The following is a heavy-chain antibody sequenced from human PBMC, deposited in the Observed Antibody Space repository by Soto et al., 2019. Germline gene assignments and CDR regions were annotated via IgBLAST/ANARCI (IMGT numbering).Heavy chain of an antibody. CDR1: GFTFSSYS. Sequence: GGSLRLSCAASGFTFSSYSMNWVRQAPGKGLEWVSSISSSSSYIYYADSVKGRFTISRDNAKNSLYLQMNSLRAEDTAVYYCAREGYCSGGSCYSYYYYYYYYMDVWGKGTTVTVSS. CDR2: ISSSSSYI. J-gene: IGHJ6*03. D-gene: IGHD2-15*01. CDR3: AREGYCSGGSCYSYYYYYYYYMDV. V-gene: IGHV3-21*01.